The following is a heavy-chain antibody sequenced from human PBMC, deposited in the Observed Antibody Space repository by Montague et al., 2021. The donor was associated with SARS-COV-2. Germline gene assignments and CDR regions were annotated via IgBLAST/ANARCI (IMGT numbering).Heavy chain of an antibody. CDR1: VGSISSNNCD. V-gene: IGHV4-39*07. J-gene: IGHJ4*02. D-gene: IGHD3-22*01. CDR2: IYYSGST. CDR3: ARDGFYYDRSGPSNFDY. Sequence: SETLSLTCTVSVGSISSNNCDWGWIRQPPGKALEWIGSIYYSGSTYYXPSLKSRVTMSVDTSENQFSLKLSSVTAADTAVYYCARDGFYYDRSGPSNFDYWGQGTLVTVSS.